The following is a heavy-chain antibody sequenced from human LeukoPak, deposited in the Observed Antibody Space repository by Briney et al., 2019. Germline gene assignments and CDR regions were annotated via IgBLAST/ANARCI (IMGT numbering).Heavy chain of an antibody. CDR1: GGSFSGYY. J-gene: IGHJ4*02. CDR3: ARGYYYYGSGSYLY. CDR2: INHSGST. V-gene: IGHV4-34*01. D-gene: IGHD3-10*01. Sequence: PSETLSLTCAVHGGSFSGYYWSWIRQPPGKGLEWIGEINHSGSTNYNPSLKSRVTISVDTSKNQFSLKLSSVTAADTAVYYCARGYYYYGSGSYLYWGQGTLVTVSS.